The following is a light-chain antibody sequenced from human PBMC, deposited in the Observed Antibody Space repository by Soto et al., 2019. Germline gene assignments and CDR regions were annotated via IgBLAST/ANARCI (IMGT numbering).Light chain of an antibody. CDR2: GAS. CDR3: QHYVTSLTT. V-gene: IGKV3-20*01. Sequence: EIVLTQSPATLSVSPGERATLSCGVSQSVTSNYLAWYQQKPGQAPRLLIFGASIRVTGIPDRFIGSGSGTDFTLTITRLEPEDFAVYYCQHYVTSLTTFGQGTKVDIK. CDR1: QSVTSNY. J-gene: IGKJ1*01.